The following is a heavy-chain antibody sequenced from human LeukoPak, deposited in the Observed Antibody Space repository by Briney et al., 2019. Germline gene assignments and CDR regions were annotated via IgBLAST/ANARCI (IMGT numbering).Heavy chain of an antibody. V-gene: IGHV3-48*01. Sequence: GGSLRLSCAASGFTFSSYSMNWVRQAPGKGLEWVSYISSSSSTIYYADSVKGRFTISRDNAKNSLYLQMNSLRAEDTAVYYCARVDYYDSSGYYPSGYWGQGTLVTVSS. CDR1: GFTFSSYS. D-gene: IGHD3-22*01. CDR3: ARVDYYDSSGYYPSGY. J-gene: IGHJ4*02. CDR2: ISSSSSTI.